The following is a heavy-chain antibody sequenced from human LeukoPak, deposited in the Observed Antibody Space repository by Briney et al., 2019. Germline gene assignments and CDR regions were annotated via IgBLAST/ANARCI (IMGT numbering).Heavy chain of an antibody. J-gene: IGHJ4*02. V-gene: IGHV3-48*04. CDR2: ISSSGSTI. CDR1: EFSVGSNY. Sequence: GGSLRLSCAASEFSVGSNYMTWVRQAPGKGLEWVSYISSSGSTIYYADSVKGRFTISRDNAKNSLYLQMNSLRAEDTAVYYCARGPRFGISLIVVITKGHFDYWGQGTLVTVSS. CDR3: ARGPRFGISLIVVITKGHFDY. D-gene: IGHD3-22*01.